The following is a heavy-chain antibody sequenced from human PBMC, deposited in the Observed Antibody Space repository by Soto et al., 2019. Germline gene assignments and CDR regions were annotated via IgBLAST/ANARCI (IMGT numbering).Heavy chain of an antibody. D-gene: IGHD2-8*01. CDR2: MNPNSGNT. CDR1: GYTFTSYD. CDR3: ASQYCTNGVCYVSWFDP. V-gene: IGHV1-8*01. Sequence: ASVKVSCKASGYTFTSYDINWVRQATGQGLEWLGWMNPNSGNTGYAQKFQGRVTMTRNTSISTAYMELSSLRSEDTAVYYCASQYCTNGVCYVSWFDPWGQGTLVTVSS. J-gene: IGHJ5*02.